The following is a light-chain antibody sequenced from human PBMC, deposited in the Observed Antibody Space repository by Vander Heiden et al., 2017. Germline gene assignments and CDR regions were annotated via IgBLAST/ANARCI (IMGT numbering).Light chain of an antibody. V-gene: IGLV2-14*01. CDR1: SSDVGGYNY. J-gene: IGLJ1*01. CDR3: TSYTSNSAYV. CDR2: EVT. Sequence: QSALTQPASVSGSPGPSITISCTGTSSDVGGYNYVSWYQQHPGKAPKLMIYEVTKRPSGVSNRFSGSKSGNTASLTISGLQAEDEADYYCTSYTSNSAYVFGTGTQVTVL.